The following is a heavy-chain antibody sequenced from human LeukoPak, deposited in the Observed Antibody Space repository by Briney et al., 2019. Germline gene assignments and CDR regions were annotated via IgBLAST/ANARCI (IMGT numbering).Heavy chain of an antibody. V-gene: IGHV1-69*04. J-gene: IGHJ4*02. CDR2: IIPILGIA. CDR1: GGTFSSYA. Sequence: SVKVSCKASGGTFSSYAISWVRQAPGQGLEWMGRIIPILGIANYAQKFQGRVTITADKTTSTAYMELSSLRSEDAAVYYCAGAKLIPCCGGGSCYSVQDYFDYWGQGTLVTVSS. D-gene: IGHD2-15*01. CDR3: AGAKLIPCCGGGSCYSVQDYFDY.